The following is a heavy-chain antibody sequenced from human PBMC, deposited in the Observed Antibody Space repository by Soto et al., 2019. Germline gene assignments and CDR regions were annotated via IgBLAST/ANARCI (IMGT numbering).Heavy chain of an antibody. CDR2: FYYSGST. V-gene: IGHV4-39*01. CDR3: ARQVVDGTVTGSGSFDY. Sequence: PSETLSLTCTVSGCSISSSSYYWGWIRQPPGKGLEWIGSFYYSGSTYYYKSLKSRVTISGDTSENQISLKLSSVTAADTAVYYCARQVVDGTVTGSGSFDYWGQGTLVTVS. D-gene: IGHD3-10*01. J-gene: IGHJ4*02. CDR1: GCSISSSSYY.